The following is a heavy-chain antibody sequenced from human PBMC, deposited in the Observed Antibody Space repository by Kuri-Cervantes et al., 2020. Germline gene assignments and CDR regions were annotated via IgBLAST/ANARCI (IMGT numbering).Heavy chain of an antibody. CDR2: IIPIFGTA. Sequence: SVKVSCKASGYTFTSYDISWVRQAPGQGLEWMGGIIPIFGTANYAQKFQGRVTITADESTSTAYMELSSLRSEDTAVYYCAAGEGDRARGIVVVYNDYWGQGTLVTVSS. J-gene: IGHJ4*02. D-gene: IGHD3-22*01. CDR1: GYTFTSYD. CDR3: AAGEGDRARGIVVVYNDY. V-gene: IGHV1-69*13.